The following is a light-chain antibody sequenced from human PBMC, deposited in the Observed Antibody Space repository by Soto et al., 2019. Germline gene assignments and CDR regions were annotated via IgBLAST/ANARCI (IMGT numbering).Light chain of an antibody. CDR3: QQSYTTPPT. J-gene: IGKJ2*01. CDR2: AAS. V-gene: IGKV1-39*01. Sequence: DIQMTQSPSSLSASVGDRVTITCRASQSITTYLKWYQKKPGTAPKVLIHAASRLQSGVPSRFSGSGSGTDFTLTIGSLQPEDFATYYCQQSYTTPPTFGQGTKLEIK. CDR1: QSITTY.